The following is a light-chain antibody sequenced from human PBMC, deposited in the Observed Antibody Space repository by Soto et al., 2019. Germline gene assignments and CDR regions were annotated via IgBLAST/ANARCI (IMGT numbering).Light chain of an antibody. V-gene: IGLV1-40*01. Sequence: QPVLTQPPSVSGAPGQRVTISCTGSSSNIGAGYDVHWYQQLPGTAPKLLIYGNSNRPSGVPDPFSGSKSGTSASLAITGLQAEDEADYYCQSYDSSLSGSVVFGGGTQLTVL. CDR1: SSNIGAGYD. CDR2: GNS. CDR3: QSYDSSLSGSVV. J-gene: IGLJ2*01.